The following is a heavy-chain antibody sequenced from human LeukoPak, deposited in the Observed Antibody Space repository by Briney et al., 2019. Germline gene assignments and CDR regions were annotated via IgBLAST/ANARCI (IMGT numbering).Heavy chain of an antibody. V-gene: IGHV4-39*01. D-gene: IGHD3-22*01. CDR2: IYYSGST. CDR3: ARLDYYDSSGTFDY. Sequence: KPSETLSLTCTVSGGSISSSSYYWGWIRQPPGKGLEWLGSIYYSGSTYYNPSLKSRVTISVDTSKNQFSLKLSSVTAADTAAYYCARLDYYDSSGTFDYWGQGTLVTVSS. J-gene: IGHJ4*02. CDR1: GGSISSSSYY.